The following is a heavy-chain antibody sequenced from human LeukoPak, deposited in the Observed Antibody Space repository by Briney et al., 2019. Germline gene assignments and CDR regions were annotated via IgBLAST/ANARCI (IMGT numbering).Heavy chain of an antibody. J-gene: IGHJ4*02. CDR2: ISGSGGST. Sequence: GGSLRLSCAASGFTFSSYAMSWVRQAPGKGLEWVSVISGSGGSTYYADSVKGRFTISRDNSKNTLYLQMNSLRAEDTAVYYCAKVRYDSSGYQSPYFDYWGQGTLVTVSS. CDR3: AKVRYDSSGYQSPYFDY. CDR1: GFTFSSYA. D-gene: IGHD3-22*01. V-gene: IGHV3-23*01.